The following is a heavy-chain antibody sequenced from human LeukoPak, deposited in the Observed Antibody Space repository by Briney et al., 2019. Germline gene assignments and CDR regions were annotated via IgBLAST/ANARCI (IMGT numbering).Heavy chain of an antibody. CDR2: INPNSGGT. D-gene: IGHD5-18*01. J-gene: IGHJ4*02. CDR1: GYTFTDYY. CDR3: ARAPATALVVRAPPDY. V-gene: IGHV1-2*02. Sequence: ASVKVSCKATGYTFTDYYIHWVRQAPGQGLEWMGWINPNSGGTNYAQKFQGRVTMTKDTSISTAYMELSSLRSEDTAVYYCARAPATALVVRAPPDYWGQGTLVTVSS.